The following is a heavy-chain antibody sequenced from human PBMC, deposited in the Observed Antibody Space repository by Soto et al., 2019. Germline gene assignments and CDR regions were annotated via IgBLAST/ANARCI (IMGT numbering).Heavy chain of an antibody. Sequence: PGGSLRLSCAASGFSFRNYWMHWVRQAPGKGLVWVSRISDYGRVNYADSVEGRLTISRDDAKSELYLQMSSLRLEDTAVYYCARGGLEPFDYLGQGALVTVSS. CDR1: GFSFRNYW. D-gene: IGHD1-1*01. V-gene: IGHV3-74*01. CDR2: ISDYGRV. J-gene: IGHJ4*02. CDR3: ARGGLEPFDY.